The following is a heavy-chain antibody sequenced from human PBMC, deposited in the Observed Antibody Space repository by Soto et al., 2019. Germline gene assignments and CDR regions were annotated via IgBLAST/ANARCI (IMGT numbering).Heavy chain of an antibody. Sequence: SETLSLTCAVSGDSITSNHWNWIRQPPGRGLEWIGYIYNSGTTRYNPSLKSRVIISVDTSKNQLSLKLSSVTAADTAVYYCARVSMSTVSWGFDPWGQGTLVTVSS. CDR2: IYNSGTT. J-gene: IGHJ5*02. CDR1: GDSITSNH. V-gene: IGHV4-59*01. D-gene: IGHD4-4*01. CDR3: ARVSMSTVSWGFDP.